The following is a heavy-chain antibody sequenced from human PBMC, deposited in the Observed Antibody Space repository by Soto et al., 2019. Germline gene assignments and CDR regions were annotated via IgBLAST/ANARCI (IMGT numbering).Heavy chain of an antibody. CDR2: IYWNDDK. CDR3: AKSGSSGWYGWFDP. D-gene: IGHD6-19*01. V-gene: IGHV2-5*01. Sequence: QITLKESGPTLVKPTQTLTLTCIFSGFSLRTSGVGVGWIRQPPGKALEWLGFIYWNDDKRYSPSLKSRLTITKDTSKNQVLLTMTNMVPLDTATYYCAKSGSSGWYGWFDPWGQGTLVTVSS. J-gene: IGHJ5*02. CDR1: GFSLRTSGVG.